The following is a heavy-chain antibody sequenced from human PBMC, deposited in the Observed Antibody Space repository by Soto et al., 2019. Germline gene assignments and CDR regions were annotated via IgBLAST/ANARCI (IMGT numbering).Heavy chain of an antibody. V-gene: IGHV4-39*02. J-gene: IGHJ5*02. D-gene: IGHD2-15*01. Sequence: QLQLQESGPGLVKPSETLSLTCTVSGGSISSSSYYWGWIRQPPGKGLEWIGSIYYSGSTYYNPSLQSRVTISVDPSKDHFSLKLSSVTAADTAVYYWATQEVVGSYVYPFDPWGQATLVTLSS. CDR2: IYYSGST. CDR1: GGSISSSSYY. CDR3: ATQEVVGSYVYPFDP.